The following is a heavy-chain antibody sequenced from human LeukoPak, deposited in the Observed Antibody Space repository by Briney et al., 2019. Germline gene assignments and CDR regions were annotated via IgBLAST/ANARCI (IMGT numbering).Heavy chain of an antibody. V-gene: IGHV4-39*01. J-gene: IGHJ2*01. Sequence: SETLSLTCTVSGGSISTSYYWGWIRQPPGKGLEWIGSIYYSGSTYYNPSLKSRVIISVDTSKSQFSLKLSSVTAADTAVYHCARRGDYLWYFDLWGRGTLVTVSS. CDR3: ARRGDYLWYFDL. CDR2: IYYSGST. D-gene: IGHD4-17*01. CDR1: GGSISTSYY.